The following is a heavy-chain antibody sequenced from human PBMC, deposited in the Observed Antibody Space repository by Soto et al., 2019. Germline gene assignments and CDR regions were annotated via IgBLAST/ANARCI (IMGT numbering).Heavy chain of an antibody. CDR3: ARDPALDY. V-gene: IGHV1-3*01. CDR1: GYSFTSYT. J-gene: IGHJ4*02. CDR2: INAGNGNT. Sequence: ASVKVSCKASGYSFTSYTIHWVRQAPGQRLEWMAWINAGNGNTKYSQKFQGRLTLTTDTSATTTYMELTSLRSEDTAVYYCARDPALDYWGQGTLVTVSS.